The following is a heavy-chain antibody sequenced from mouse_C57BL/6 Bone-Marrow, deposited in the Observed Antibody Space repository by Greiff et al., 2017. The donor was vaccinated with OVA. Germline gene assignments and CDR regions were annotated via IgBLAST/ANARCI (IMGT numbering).Heavy chain of an antibody. Sequence: VQLQQPGAELVKPGASVKLSCKASGYTFTSYWMHWVKQRPGQGLEWIGMIHPNSGSTNYNEKFKSKATLTVDKSSSTAYMQLSSLTSEDSAVYYCARWSTTVVGQPLFGYWGQGTTLTVSS. CDR3: ARWSTTVVGQPLFGY. V-gene: IGHV1-64*01. CDR1: GYTFTSYW. J-gene: IGHJ2*01. CDR2: IHPNSGST. D-gene: IGHD1-1*01.